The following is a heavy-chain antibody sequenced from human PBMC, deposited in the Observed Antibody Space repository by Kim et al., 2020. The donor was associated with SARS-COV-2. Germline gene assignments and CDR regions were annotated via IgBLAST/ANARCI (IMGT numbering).Heavy chain of an antibody. CDR1: GGSFSGHY. Sequence: SETLSLTCAVYGGSFSGHYWNWIRQPPGKGLEWIGEINHSGGTNYNPSLKSRVTISVDTSKSHFSLNLRFLTAADTAVYYCARGRGDHGEFGPDYWGQGT. D-gene: IGHD4-17*01. CDR3: ARGRGDHGEFGPDY. CDR2: INHSGGT. J-gene: IGHJ4*02. V-gene: IGHV4-34*01.